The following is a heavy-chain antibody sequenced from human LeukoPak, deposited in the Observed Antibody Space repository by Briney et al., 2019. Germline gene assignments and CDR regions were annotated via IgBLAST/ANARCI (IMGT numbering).Heavy chain of an antibody. Sequence: GGSLRLSCTATGFTHSSHDMHWVRQIPGQGLEWVAAVSSGFPAFFADSVQGRFTVSREDARNSLYLQMNSLRAGDTAVYYCVREARGYHYTYFDYWGQGTLVTVSS. D-gene: IGHD5-18*01. CDR1: GFTHSSHD. V-gene: IGHV3-13*01. CDR2: VSSGFPA. CDR3: VREARGYHYTYFDY. J-gene: IGHJ4*02.